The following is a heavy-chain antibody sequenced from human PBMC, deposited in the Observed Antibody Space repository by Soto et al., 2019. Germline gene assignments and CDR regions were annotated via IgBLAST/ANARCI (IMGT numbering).Heavy chain of an antibody. Sequence: GGSLRLSCAASGFTFSSYGMHWVRQAPGKGLEWVAVISYDGSNKYYADSVKGRFTISRDNSKNTLYLQMNSLRAEDTAVYYCAKDQFSPGGIAAAGITGEFDYWGQGTLVTVSS. J-gene: IGHJ4*02. CDR3: AKDQFSPGGIAAAGITGEFDY. D-gene: IGHD6-13*01. V-gene: IGHV3-30*18. CDR2: ISYDGSNK. CDR1: GFTFSSYG.